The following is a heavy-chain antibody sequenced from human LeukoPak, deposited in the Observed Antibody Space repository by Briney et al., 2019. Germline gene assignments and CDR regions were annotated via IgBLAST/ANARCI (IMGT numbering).Heavy chain of an antibody. CDR3: ARDKVLDYGDYIRSFDY. Sequence: PSETLSLTCTVSGYSISSGYYWGWIRQPPGKGLEWIGSIYHSGSTYYNPSLKSRVTISVDTSKNQFSLKLSSVTAADTAVYYCARDKVLDYGDYIRSFDYWGQGTLVTVSS. V-gene: IGHV4-38-2*02. J-gene: IGHJ4*02. D-gene: IGHD4-17*01. CDR2: IYHSGST. CDR1: GYSISSGYY.